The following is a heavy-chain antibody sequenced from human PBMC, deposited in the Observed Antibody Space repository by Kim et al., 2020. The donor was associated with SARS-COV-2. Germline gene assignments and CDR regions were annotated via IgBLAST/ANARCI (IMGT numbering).Heavy chain of an antibody. CDR2: ISYDGSNK. CDR3: AKPMPVGATPSDY. Sequence: GGSLRLSCAASGFTFSSYGMHWVRQAPGKGLEWVAVISYDGSNKYYADSVKGRFTISRDNSKNTLYLQMNSLRAEDTAVYYCAKPMPVGATPSDYWGQGTLVTVSS. D-gene: IGHD1-26*01. J-gene: IGHJ4*02. V-gene: IGHV3-30*18. CDR1: GFTFSSYG.